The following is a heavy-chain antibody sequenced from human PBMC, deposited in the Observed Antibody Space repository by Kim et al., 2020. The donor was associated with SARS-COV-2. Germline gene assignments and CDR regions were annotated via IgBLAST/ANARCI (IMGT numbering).Heavy chain of an antibody. CDR1: GFTFSDYY. D-gene: IGHD3-9*01. V-gene: IGHV3-11*05. CDR2: ISSSSSYT. Sequence: GGSLRLSCAASGFTFSDYYMSWIRQAPGKGLEWVSYISSSSSYTNYADSVKGRFTISRDNAKNSLYLQMNSLRAEDTAVYYCARDNGYYDILTGYISYGMDVWGQGTTVTVS. CDR3: ARDNGYYDILTGYISYGMDV. J-gene: IGHJ6*02.